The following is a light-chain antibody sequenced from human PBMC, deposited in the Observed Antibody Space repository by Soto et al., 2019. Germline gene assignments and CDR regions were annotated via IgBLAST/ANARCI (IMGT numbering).Light chain of an antibody. CDR3: QQLNSYPT. CDR1: QGISSY. J-gene: IGKJ4*01. V-gene: IGKV1-9*01. Sequence: DIQLTQSPSFLSVSVGDRVTITCRASQGISSYLAWYQQKPGKAPKLLIYAASTLQSGVPSRFSGSGSGTEFTLTISSLQPEDVATYYCQQLNSYPTFGGGTKVEIK. CDR2: AAS.